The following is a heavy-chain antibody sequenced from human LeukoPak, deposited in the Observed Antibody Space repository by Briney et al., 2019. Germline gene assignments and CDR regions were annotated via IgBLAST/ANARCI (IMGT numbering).Heavy chain of an antibody. CDR2: VYGGGTT. D-gene: IGHD3-22*01. J-gene: IGHJ4*02. V-gene: IGHV3-53*01. Sequence: PGGSLRLSCAASGFTVSNNYMSWVRQAPGKGLEWVSIVYGGGTTYYADSVKGRFTISRDNSKNTLFLQMNSLRAEDTAVYYCTKGDITMIPDWGQGTLVTVSS. CDR1: GFTVSNNY. CDR3: TKGDITMIPD.